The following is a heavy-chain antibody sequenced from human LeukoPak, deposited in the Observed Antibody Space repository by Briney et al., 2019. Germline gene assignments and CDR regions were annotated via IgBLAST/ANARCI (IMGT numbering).Heavy chain of an antibody. CDR1: GGTFSSYA. D-gene: IGHD4-23*01. CDR3: ARVNGRNYYFDY. CDR2: IIPIFGTA. J-gene: IGHJ4*02. Sequence: SVKVSCKASGGTFSSYAISWVRQAPGQGLEWMGGIIPIFGTANYAQKFQGRVTMTRDTSTSTVYMELSSLRSEDTAVYYCARVNGRNYYFDYWGQGNLVTVSS. V-gene: IGHV1-69*05.